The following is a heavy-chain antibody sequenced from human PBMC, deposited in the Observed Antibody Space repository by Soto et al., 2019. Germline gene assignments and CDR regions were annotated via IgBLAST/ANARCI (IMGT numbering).Heavy chain of an antibody. J-gene: IGHJ4*02. CDR2: IYYSGST. CDR1: GGSISSYY. D-gene: IGHD3-16*01. CDR3: ARASWYLGELDY. V-gene: IGHV4-59*01. Sequence: SETLSLTCTVSGGSISSYYWSWIRQPPGKGLEWIGYIYYSGSTNYNPSLKSRVTISVDTSKNQFSLKLSSVTAADTAVYYCARASWYLGELDYWGQGTLVTVS.